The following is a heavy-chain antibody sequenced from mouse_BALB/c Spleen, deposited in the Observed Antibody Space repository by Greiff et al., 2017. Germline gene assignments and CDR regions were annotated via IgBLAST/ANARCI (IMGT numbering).Heavy chain of an antibody. CDR2: IYPGSGST. Sequence: QVQLQQSGPELVKPGASVKMSCKASGYTFTDYVISWVKQRTGQGLEWIGEIYPGSGSTYYNEKFKGKATLTADKSSNTAYMQLSSLTSEDSAVYFCARRHYGALYAMDYWGQGTSVTVSS. V-gene: IGHV1-77*01. D-gene: IGHD1-1*01. J-gene: IGHJ4*01. CDR3: ARRHYGALYAMDY. CDR1: GYTFTDYV.